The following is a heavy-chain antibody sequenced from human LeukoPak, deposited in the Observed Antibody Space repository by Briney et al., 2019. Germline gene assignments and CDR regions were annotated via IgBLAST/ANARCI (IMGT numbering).Heavy chain of an antibody. CDR1: GYTFIGHY. D-gene: IGHD1-26*01. V-gene: IGHV1-2*02. CDR2: FSPKTGGS. Sequence: ASVKVSCRTSGYTFIGHYMHWVRQAPGHGLEWMGWFSPKTGGSHFAQKFRGRVAMTTDTSISTAYLELSSLRSDDTAVYYCVRDSGGSYYYPSDYWGQGTLVTVSS. J-gene: IGHJ4*02. CDR3: VRDSGGSYYYPSDY.